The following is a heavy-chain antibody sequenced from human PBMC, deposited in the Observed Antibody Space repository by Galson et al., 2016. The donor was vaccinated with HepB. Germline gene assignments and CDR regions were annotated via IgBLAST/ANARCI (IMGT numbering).Heavy chain of an antibody. CDR3: ARGRQWLTVTLIAEYFQH. V-gene: IGHV3-7*01. CDR1: GFTFSSYW. J-gene: IGHJ1*01. D-gene: IGHD6-19*01. CDR2: IKQDGSEK. Sequence: SLRLSCAASGFTFSSYWMSWVRQAPGKGLEWVANIKQDGSEKYYVDSVKGRFTISRDNAKNSLYLQMNSLRAEDTAVYYCARGRQWLTVTLIAEYFQHWGQGTLFTVSS.